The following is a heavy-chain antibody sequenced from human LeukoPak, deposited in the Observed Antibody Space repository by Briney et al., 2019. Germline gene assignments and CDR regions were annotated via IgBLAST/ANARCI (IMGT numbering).Heavy chain of an antibody. D-gene: IGHD3-22*01. CDR1: GGSFSGYY. J-gene: IGHJ4*02. Sequence: SETLSLTHAVYGGSFSGYYWGWIRQPPGKGREWIGCIYYSGSTYYNPSLKSRVTISVDTSKNQFSLKLSSVTAADTAVYYCARLMEYYYDSSGYSLRGDYFDYWGQGTLVTVSS. CDR2: IYYSGST. V-gene: IGHV4-34*01. CDR3: ARLMEYYYDSSGYSLRGDYFDY.